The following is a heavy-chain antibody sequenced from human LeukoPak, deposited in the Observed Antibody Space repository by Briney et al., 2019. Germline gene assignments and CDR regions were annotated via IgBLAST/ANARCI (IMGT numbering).Heavy chain of an antibody. CDR1: GGSFSGYY. J-gene: IGHJ4*02. Sequence: ASETLSLTCAVYGGSFSGYYWSWIRQPPGKGLEWIGEINHSGGTNYNPSLESRVTISVDTSKNQFSLKLSSVTAADTAVYYCARERNPNMITFGGVIAAIDYWGQGTLVTVSS. D-gene: IGHD3-16*02. V-gene: IGHV4-34*01. CDR2: INHSGGT. CDR3: ARERNPNMITFGGVIAAIDY.